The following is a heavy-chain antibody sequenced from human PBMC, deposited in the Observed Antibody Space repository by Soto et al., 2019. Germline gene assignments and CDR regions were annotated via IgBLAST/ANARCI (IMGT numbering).Heavy chain of an antibody. J-gene: IGHJ4*02. CDR2: ISGGGRST. D-gene: IGHD6-19*01. CDR3: AKVRSGWFLDC. V-gene: IGHV3-23*01. Sequence: GSLRLSCAVSGFTFSSSALTWVRQAPGKGLEWVSAISGGGRSTYYADSVKGRFSISRDNSKNTLFLQMNSLRAEDTAVYFCAKVRSGWFLDCWGQGTLVTVSS. CDR1: GFTFSSSA.